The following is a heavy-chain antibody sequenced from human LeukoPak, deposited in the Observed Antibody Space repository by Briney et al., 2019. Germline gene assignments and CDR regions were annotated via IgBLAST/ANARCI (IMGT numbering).Heavy chain of an antibody. CDR2: INSDSGGT. J-gene: IGHJ5*02. CDR3: ARGNIATRRGENWFDP. D-gene: IGHD6-6*01. V-gene: IGHV1-2*02. Sequence: GASVKVSCKASGYTFTGDFIHWVRQAPGQGLEWMGWINSDSGGTNYARKFQGRVTMTRDTSNSTAYMELSSLRSDDTAVFYCARGNIATRRGENWFDPWGQGTLVTVSS. CDR1: GYTFTGDF.